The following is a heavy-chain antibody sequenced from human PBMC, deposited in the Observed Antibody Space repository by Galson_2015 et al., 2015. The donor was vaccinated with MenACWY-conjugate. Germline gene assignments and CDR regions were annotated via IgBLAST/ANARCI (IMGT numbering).Heavy chain of an antibody. J-gene: IGHJ3*02. V-gene: IGHV1-18*01. CDR3: ARWLPGTFDAFDM. D-gene: IGHD5-12*01. CDR2: ISAYNGNT. CDR1: GYTFTSYG. Sequence: SVKVSCQASGYTFTSYGITWVRQAPGQGLEWMGWISAYNGNTNYAQKLQGRVTMTTDTSTSTAYMELRSLRSDDTAVYYCARWLPGTFDAFDMWGQGTMVTVSS.